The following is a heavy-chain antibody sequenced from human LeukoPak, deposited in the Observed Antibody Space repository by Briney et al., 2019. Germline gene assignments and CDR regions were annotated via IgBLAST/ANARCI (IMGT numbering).Heavy chain of an antibody. J-gene: IGHJ4*02. V-gene: IGHV4-59*01. CDR3: ARGTYDFWSGYYHHFDY. CDR2: IYYSGST. CDR1: GGSISSYY. D-gene: IGHD3-3*01. Sequence: SETLSLTCTVSGGSISSYYWSLIRQPPGKGLEWIGYIYYSGSTNYNPSLKSRVTISVDTSKNQFSLKLMTAADTAVYYCARGTYDFWSGYYHHFDYWGQGTLVTVSS.